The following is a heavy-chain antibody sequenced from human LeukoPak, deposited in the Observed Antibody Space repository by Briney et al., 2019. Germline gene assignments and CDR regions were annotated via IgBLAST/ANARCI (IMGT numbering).Heavy chain of an antibody. J-gene: IGHJ4*02. D-gene: IGHD3-10*01. Sequence: SQTLSLTCAISGDSVSSNSAAWNWIRQSPSRGLEWLGRTYYRSKWYNDYAVSVKSRITINPDTSKNQFSLKLTSVTAADTAVYYCARAYYYGSGSYGLDYWGQGTLVTVSS. CDR3: ARAYYYGSGSYGLDY. V-gene: IGHV6-1*01. CDR1: GDSVSSNSAA. CDR2: TYYRSKWYN.